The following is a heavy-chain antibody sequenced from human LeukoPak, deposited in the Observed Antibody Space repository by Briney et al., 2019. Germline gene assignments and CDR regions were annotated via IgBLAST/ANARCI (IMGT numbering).Heavy chain of an antibody. D-gene: IGHD3-10*01. CDR3: ARGALLWFGAKMEYYFDY. V-gene: IGHV4-39*07. CDR2: IYYSGST. CDR1: GGSISTSSYY. Sequence: SETLSLTCTISGGSISTSSYYWGWIRQPPGKGLECIGNIYYSGSTYYNPSLKSRVTISVDTSKNQFSLKLSSVTAADTAVYFCARGALLWFGAKMEYYFDYWGQGTPLTVSS. J-gene: IGHJ4*02.